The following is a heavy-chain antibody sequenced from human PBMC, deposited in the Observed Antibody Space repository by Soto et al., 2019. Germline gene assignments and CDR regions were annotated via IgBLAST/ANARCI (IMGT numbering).Heavy chain of an antibody. CDR1: GFSFRSYS. Sequence: EVQLEESGGGLVQPGGSLRLSCAASGFSFRSYSMNCVRQAPGKGLEWISDISSSSYTIYYADSVKGRFTISRDNAKNSLYLQMDSLRAEDTAVYYCARELEYCSNGVCYPYFDSWGQGTLVTVSS. J-gene: IGHJ4*02. V-gene: IGHV3-48*04. D-gene: IGHD2-8*01. CDR2: ISSSSYTI. CDR3: ARELEYCSNGVCYPYFDS.